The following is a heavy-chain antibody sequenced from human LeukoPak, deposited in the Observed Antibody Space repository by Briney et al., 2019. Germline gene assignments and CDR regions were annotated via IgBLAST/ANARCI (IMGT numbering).Heavy chain of an antibody. D-gene: IGHD6-19*01. Sequence: SETLSLTCADYGGSFSGYYWSWIRRPPGKGLEWIGEINHSGSTNYNPSLKSRVTISVDTSKNQFSLKLSSVTAADTAVYYCARGVADKDSYSSGWSFDYWGQGTLVTVSS. J-gene: IGHJ4*02. V-gene: IGHV4-34*01. CDR3: ARGVADKDSYSSGWSFDY. CDR2: INHSGST. CDR1: GGSFSGYY.